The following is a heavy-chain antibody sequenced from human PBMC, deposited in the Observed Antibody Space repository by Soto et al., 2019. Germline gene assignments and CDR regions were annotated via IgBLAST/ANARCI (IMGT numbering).Heavy chain of an antibody. CDR3: ARDQREAYCTNGVCYETYYYYYMDV. Sequence: GGSLRLSCAASGFTFSSYSMNWVRQAPGKGLEWVSSISSSSSYIYYADSVKGRFTISRDNAKNSLYLQMNSLRAEDTAVYYCARDQREAYCTNGVCYETYYYYYMDVWGKGTTVTVSS. J-gene: IGHJ6*03. V-gene: IGHV3-21*01. CDR2: ISSSSSYI. D-gene: IGHD2-8*01. CDR1: GFTFSSYS.